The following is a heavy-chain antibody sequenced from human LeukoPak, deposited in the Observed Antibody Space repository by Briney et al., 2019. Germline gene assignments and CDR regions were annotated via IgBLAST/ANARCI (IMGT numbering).Heavy chain of an antibody. CDR2: IKQDGSEK. J-gene: IGHJ6*03. Sequence: GGSLRLSCAASEFTFSSYWMSWVRQAPGKGLEWVANIKQDGSEKYYVDSVKGRFTISRDNAKNSLYLQMNSLRAEDTAVYYCARLPRYSGSYTQDYYYYYYMDVWGKGTTVTVSS. CDR1: EFTFSSYW. CDR3: ARLPRYSGSYTQDYYYYYYMDV. D-gene: IGHD1-26*01. V-gene: IGHV3-7*01.